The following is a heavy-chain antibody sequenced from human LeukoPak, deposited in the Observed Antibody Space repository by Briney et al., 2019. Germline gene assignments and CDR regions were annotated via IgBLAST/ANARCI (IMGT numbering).Heavy chain of an antibody. CDR1: GYTFTSYG. CDR2: ISAYNGNT. Sequence: ASVKVSCKASGYTFTSYGISWVRQAPGQGLEWMGWISAYNGNTNYAQKLQGRVTMTTDTSTSTAYMELRSLRSDDTAVYYCARTLYGDYAEYYYMDVWGKGTTVTVSS. CDR3: ARTLYGDYAEYYYMDV. V-gene: IGHV1-18*01. D-gene: IGHD4-17*01. J-gene: IGHJ6*03.